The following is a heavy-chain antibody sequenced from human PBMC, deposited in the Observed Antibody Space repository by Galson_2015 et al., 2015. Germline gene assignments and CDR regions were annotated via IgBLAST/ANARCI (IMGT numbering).Heavy chain of an antibody. CDR3: ASPSGWYGDAFDI. V-gene: IGHV3-48*03. D-gene: IGHD6-19*01. CDR2: ISSSGSTI. Sequence: SLRLSCAASGFTFSSYDMNWVRQAPGKGLEWVSYISSSGSTIYYADSVKGRFTISRDNAKNSLYLQMNSLRAEDTAVYYCASPSGWYGDAFDIWGQGTMVTVSS. CDR1: GFTFSSYD. J-gene: IGHJ3*02.